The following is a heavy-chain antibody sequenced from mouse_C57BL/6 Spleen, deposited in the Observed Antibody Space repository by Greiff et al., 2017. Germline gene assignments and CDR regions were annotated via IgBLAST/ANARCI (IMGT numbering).Heavy chain of an antibody. Sequence: QVQLQQPGAELVKPGASVKMSCKASGYTFTSYWITWVKQRPGQGLEWIGDIYPGRGSTNYNEKFKSKATLTVDTSSSTAYMQLSSLTSEDSAVYYCAREGFITTVVGAMDYWGQGTSVTVSS. CDR1: GYTFTSYW. V-gene: IGHV1-55*01. D-gene: IGHD1-1*01. J-gene: IGHJ4*01. CDR3: AREGFITTVVGAMDY. CDR2: IYPGRGST.